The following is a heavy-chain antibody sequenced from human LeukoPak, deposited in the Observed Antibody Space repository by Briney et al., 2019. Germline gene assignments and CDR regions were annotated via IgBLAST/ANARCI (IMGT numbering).Heavy chain of an antibody. CDR3: TRHYCSSTSCYHY. V-gene: IGHV3-15*01. J-gene: IGHJ4*02. CDR2: IKRKTDGGTT. CDR1: GFTFSNAW. Sequence: GGSLRLSCAASGFTFSNAWMSWVRQAPGKRLERVGRIKRKTDGGTTDYAAPVKGRFTISRDDSKNTLYLQMNSLKTEDTAAYYCTRHYCSSTSCYHYWGQGTLVTVSS. D-gene: IGHD2-2*01.